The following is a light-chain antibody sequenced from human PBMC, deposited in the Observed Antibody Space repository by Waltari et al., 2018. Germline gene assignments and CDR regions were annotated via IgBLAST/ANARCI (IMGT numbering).Light chain of an antibody. CDR1: QTVGTY. Sequence: EIVLTQSPATLSLSPGERATLFCRASQTVGTYLAWYQQKPGQPPRLLIFDASSRPTGIPAKFRGSGSGTDFTLTVSNLEPEDFAVYFCQQRSSWPYTFGQGTRLEI. CDR2: DAS. V-gene: IGKV3-11*01. CDR3: QQRSSWPYT. J-gene: IGKJ2*01.